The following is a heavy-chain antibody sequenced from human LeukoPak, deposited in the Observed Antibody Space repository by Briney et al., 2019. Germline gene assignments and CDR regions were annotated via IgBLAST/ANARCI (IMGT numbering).Heavy chain of an antibody. Sequence: GGSLRLSCAASGFTFSSYSMNWVRQAPGKGLDWVSSISSSSSYIYYADSVKGRFTISRDNAKNSLYLQMNSLRAEDTAVYYCASGRNWNDFPFDYWGQGTLVTVSS. V-gene: IGHV3-21*01. CDR2: ISSSSSYI. CDR3: ASGRNWNDFPFDY. D-gene: IGHD1-1*01. CDR1: GFTFSSYS. J-gene: IGHJ4*02.